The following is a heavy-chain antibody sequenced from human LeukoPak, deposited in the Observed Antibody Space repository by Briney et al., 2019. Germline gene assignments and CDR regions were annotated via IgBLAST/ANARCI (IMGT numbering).Heavy chain of an antibody. Sequence: GRSLRLSCAASGFTFSSYDMHWVRQAPGKGLEWVAVIWFDGGNRYYADSVKGRFTISRDNSENTLYLQLNSLRAEDTAVYYCARDSLDTQPRQTAGDIFDYWGQGTLVTVSS. CDR1: GFTFSSYD. V-gene: IGHV3-33*08. J-gene: IGHJ4*02. CDR3: ARDSLDTQPRQTAGDIFDY. CDR2: IWFDGGNR. D-gene: IGHD6-13*01.